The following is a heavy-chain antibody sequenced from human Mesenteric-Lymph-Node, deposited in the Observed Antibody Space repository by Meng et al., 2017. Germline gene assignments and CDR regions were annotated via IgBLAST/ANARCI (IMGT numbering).Heavy chain of an antibody. J-gene: IGHJ4*02. CDR1: GGSISSGGYS. CDR2: IYHSGSP. V-gene: IGHV4-30-2*01. D-gene: IGHD4-17*01. CDR3: ARHVYGDSYGF. Sequence: QLALPESGSGLVKPSQTLSLTCAVSGGSISSGGYSWSWIRQTPGKGLEWIGFIYHSGSPYYNPSLKSRVTISVDRSKNQFSLNLSSLTAADTAVYYCARHVYGDSYGFWGQGTLVTVSS.